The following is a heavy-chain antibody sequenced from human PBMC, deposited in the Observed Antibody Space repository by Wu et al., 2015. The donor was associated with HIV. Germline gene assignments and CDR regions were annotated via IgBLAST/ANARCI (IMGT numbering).Heavy chain of an antibody. D-gene: IGHD3-9*01. Sequence: QVQLVQSGAEVKKPGASVKVSCKASGYTFTSYGISWVRQAPGQGLEWMGWISAYSGNTNYAQKFQGRVTMTTDTSTSTAYMELRSLRSDDTAVYYCARGHSHPYYDILTGYGKNWFDPWGQGTLVTVSS. CDR1: GYTFTSYG. CDR3: ARGHSHPYYDILTGYGKNWFDP. V-gene: IGHV1-18*01. J-gene: IGHJ5*02. CDR2: ISAYSGNT.